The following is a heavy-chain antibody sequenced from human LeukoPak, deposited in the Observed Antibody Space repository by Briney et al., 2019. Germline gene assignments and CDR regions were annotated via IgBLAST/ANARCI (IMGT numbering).Heavy chain of an antibody. CDR1: GFTFSSYW. V-gene: IGHV3-74*01. J-gene: IGHJ4*02. D-gene: IGHD1-14*01. Sequence: GGSLRLSCAASGFTFSSYWMHWVRQVPGKGLVWVSRINTGGSSTTYADSVKGRFTISRDNAKNTLYLQMDSLRAEDTGVYYCARSNQADDYWGQGTLVTVPS. CDR2: INTGGSST. CDR3: ARSNQADDY.